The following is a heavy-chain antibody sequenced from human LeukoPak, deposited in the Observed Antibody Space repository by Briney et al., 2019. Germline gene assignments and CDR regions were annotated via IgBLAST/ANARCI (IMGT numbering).Heavy chain of an antibody. J-gene: IGHJ6*02. CDR3: ARYMGVVGATDYYYYGMDV. CDR2: IYYSGST. V-gene: IGHV4-39*07. Sequence: SETLSLTCTVSGGSISSSSYYWGWIRQPPGKGLEWIGSIYYSGSTYYNPSLKSRVTISVDTSKNQFSLKLSSVTAADTAVYYCARYMGVVGATDYYYYGMDVWGQGTTVTVSS. D-gene: IGHD1-26*01. CDR1: GGSISSSSYY.